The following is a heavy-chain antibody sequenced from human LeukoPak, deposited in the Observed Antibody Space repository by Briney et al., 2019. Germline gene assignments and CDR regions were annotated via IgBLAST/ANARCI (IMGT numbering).Heavy chain of an antibody. V-gene: IGHV3-11*01. CDR1: GFTFSDYY. CDR3: ARDRVVASERPDDYYGMDV. Sequence: GGSLRLSCAASGFTFSDYYMSWIRQAPGKGLEWVSYISSSGSTIYYADSVKGRFTISRDNAKNSLYLQMNSLRADDTAVYYCARDRVVASERPDDYYGMDVWGQGTTVTVSS. CDR2: ISSSGSTI. J-gene: IGHJ6*02. D-gene: IGHD5-12*01.